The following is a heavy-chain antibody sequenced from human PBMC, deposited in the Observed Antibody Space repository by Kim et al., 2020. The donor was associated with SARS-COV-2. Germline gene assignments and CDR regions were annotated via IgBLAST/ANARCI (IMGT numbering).Heavy chain of an antibody. CDR2: IWYDGSNK. D-gene: IGHD3-22*01. J-gene: IGHJ6*03. CDR1: GFTFSNYG. CDR3: ARRLGGVVIGYYLDV. V-gene: IGHV3-33*01. Sequence: GGSLRLSCAASGFTFSNYGMHWVRQAPGKGLEWVAVIWYDGSNKYYGDSVKGRFTISRDNPKNTLYLQMNNLRAEDTAVYYCARRLGGVVIGYYLDVWGTGPAVTVSS.